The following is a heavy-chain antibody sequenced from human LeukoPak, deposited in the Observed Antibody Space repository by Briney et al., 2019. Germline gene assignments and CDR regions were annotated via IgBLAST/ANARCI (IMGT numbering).Heavy chain of an antibody. Sequence: GGSLRLSCAASGFTFDDYGMSWVRQAPGKGLEWVSGNNWNGGSTGYADSVKGRFTISRDNAKNSLYLQMNSLRAEDTALYYCARGWIAVAGTDYYYYMDVWGKGTTATVSS. J-gene: IGHJ6*03. D-gene: IGHD6-19*01. CDR1: GFTFDDYG. CDR2: NNWNGGST. CDR3: ARGWIAVAGTDYYYYMDV. V-gene: IGHV3-20*04.